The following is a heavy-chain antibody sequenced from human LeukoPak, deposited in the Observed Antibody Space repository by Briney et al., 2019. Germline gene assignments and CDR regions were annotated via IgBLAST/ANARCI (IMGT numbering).Heavy chain of an antibody. CDR1: GFTFSSYS. CDR2: ISSSSSTI. CDR3: ARRAFSYCSSTSCYPLDYYYYYMDV. D-gene: IGHD2-2*01. Sequence: TGGSLRLSCAASGFTFSSYSMNWVRQAPGKGLEWVSYISSSSSTIYYADSVKGRFTISRDNAKNSLYLQMNSLRAEDTAVYYCARRAFSYCSSTSCYPLDYYYYYMDVWGKGTTVTVSS. V-gene: IGHV3-48*01. J-gene: IGHJ6*03.